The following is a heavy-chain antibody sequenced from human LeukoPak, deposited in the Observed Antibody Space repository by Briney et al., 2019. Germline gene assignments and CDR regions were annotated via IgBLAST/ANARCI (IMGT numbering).Heavy chain of an antibody. J-gene: IGHJ4*02. D-gene: IGHD3-10*01. CDR3: ARDKKSYYYGSGRNHFDY. CDR1: GYTFTSYG. Sequence: EASVKVSCKASGYTFTSYGISWVRQAPGQGLEWMGWTSAYNGNTNYAQKLQGRVTMTTDTSTSTAYMELRSLRSDDTAVYYCARDKKSYYYGSGRNHFDYWGQGTLVTVSS. V-gene: IGHV1-18*01. CDR2: TSAYNGNT.